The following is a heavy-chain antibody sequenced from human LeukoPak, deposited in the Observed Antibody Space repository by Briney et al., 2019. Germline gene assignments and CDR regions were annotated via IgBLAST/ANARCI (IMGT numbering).Heavy chain of an antibody. CDR2: IYYSGST. CDR3: ARRDTTVVTRRAFDI. D-gene: IGHD4-23*01. Sequence: SETLSLTCTVSGGSIRSSDYYWGWIRQPPGKGLEWVGNIYYSGSTYYNPSLKSRVTISVDTSKNQFSLKLSSVTAADTAVYYCARRDTTVVTRRAFDIWGQGTMVTVSS. J-gene: IGHJ3*02. V-gene: IGHV4-39*07. CDR1: GGSIRSSDYY.